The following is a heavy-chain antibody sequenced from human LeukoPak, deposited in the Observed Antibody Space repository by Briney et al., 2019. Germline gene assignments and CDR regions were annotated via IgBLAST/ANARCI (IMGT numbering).Heavy chain of an antibody. V-gene: IGHV3-23*01. CDR1: GFTFSNYA. J-gene: IGHJ4*02. Sequence: GGSLRLSCSASGFTFSNYAMSWVRQAPGKGLEWVSGISGSGGSTYYADSVKGRFTISRDNSNNTLYLQMNSLRAEDTAVYYCARVFLWNERYFDYWGQGTLVTVSS. CDR2: ISGSGGST. D-gene: IGHD1-1*01. CDR3: ARVFLWNERYFDY.